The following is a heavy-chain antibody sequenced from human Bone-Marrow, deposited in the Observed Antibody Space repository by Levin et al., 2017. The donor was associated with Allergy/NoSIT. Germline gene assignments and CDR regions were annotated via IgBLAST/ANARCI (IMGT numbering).Heavy chain of an antibody. V-gene: IGHV3-23*01. CDR3: AKDRGALIDTGTITH. Sequence: GESLKISCAASGFTFSSYAMNWVRQAPGKGLEWVSGISHSGDSTHYADSEKGRFTISRDNSKNTLYLQMNGLRVEDTAVYFCAKDRGALIDTGTITHWGQGTLVTVSS. CDR1: GFTFSSYA. CDR2: ISHSGDST. J-gene: IGHJ4*02. D-gene: IGHD5-12*01.